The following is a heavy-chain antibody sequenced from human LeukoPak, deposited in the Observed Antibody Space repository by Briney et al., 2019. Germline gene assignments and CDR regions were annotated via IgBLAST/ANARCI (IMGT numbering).Heavy chain of an antibody. D-gene: IGHD3-22*01. CDR2: IYHSGST. CDR3: AELTYYYDSSGYPDAFDI. J-gene: IGHJ3*02. CDR1: GYSISSGYY. V-gene: IGHV4-38-2*02. Sequence: SETLSLTCTVSGYSISSGYYWGWIRQPPGKGLEWIGTIYHSGSTYYNPSLKSRVTISVDTSKNQFSLKLSFVTAADTAVYYCAELTYYYDSSGYPDAFDIWGQGTMVTVSS.